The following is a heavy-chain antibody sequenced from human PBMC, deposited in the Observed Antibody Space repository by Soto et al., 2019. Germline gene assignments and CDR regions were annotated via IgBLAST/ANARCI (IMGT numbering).Heavy chain of an antibody. CDR3: ARVRWFGGKYFDY. D-gene: IGHD3-10*01. J-gene: IGHJ4*02. CDR1: GYTFTSYA. V-gene: IGHV1-3*01. CDR2: INAGNGNT. Sequence: GASVKVSCKASGYTFTSYAMHWVRQAPGQRLEWMGWINAGNGNTKYSQKFQGRVTITRDTSASTAYMELSSLRSEDTAVYYCARVRWFGGKYFDYWGQGTLVTVSS.